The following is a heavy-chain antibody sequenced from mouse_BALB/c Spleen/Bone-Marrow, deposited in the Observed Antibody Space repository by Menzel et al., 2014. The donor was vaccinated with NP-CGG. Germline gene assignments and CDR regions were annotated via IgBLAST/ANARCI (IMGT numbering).Heavy chain of an antibody. CDR1: GFTFSSFG. CDR3: ARSPWFAY. V-gene: IGHV5-17*02. CDR2: ISSGSSTI. J-gene: IGHJ3*01. Sequence: EVQLVESGGGLVQPGGSRKLSCAASGFTFSSFGMHWVRQAPEKGLEWVAYISSGSSTIYYADTVKGRFTISRDNPKSTLFLQMTGLRSEDTAMYYCARSPWFAYWGQGTLVTVSA.